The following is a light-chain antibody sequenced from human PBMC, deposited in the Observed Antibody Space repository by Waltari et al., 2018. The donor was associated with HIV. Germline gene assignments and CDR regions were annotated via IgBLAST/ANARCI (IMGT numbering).Light chain of an antibody. Sequence: QLAVTQSPSASASLGASVKLTCTLNSAHSTYAIAWHQQQPGKGPRFLRKVKSDGSHSKGDGIPDRFSGSSFGAERYLTITSLRSDDEADYYCQTWGTGIRVFGGGTKLTVL. J-gene: IGLJ3*02. CDR3: QTWGTGIRV. CDR2: VKSDGSH. V-gene: IGLV4-69*01. CDR1: SAHSTYA.